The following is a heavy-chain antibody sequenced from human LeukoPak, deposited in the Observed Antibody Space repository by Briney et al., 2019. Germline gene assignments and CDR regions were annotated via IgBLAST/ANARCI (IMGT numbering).Heavy chain of an antibody. D-gene: IGHD6-19*01. J-gene: IGHJ4*02. CDR3: AKVRGTYSSGFFFDS. V-gene: IGHV3-9*01. CDR1: GFTFNDYA. Sequence: GGSLRLSCAASGFTFNDYAMHWVRQPPGKGLEWLSIISWNSGYIGYADSVKGRFTVSRDNTEDSVYLQMNRLRPEDTAFYFCAKVRGTYSSGFFFDSWGQGTLVTVSS. CDR2: ISWNSGYI.